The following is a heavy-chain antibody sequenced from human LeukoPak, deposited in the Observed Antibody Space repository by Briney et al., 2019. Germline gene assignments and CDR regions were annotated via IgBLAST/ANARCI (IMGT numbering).Heavy chain of an antibody. CDR1: GFTFSSYG. CDR2: IWYDGSNK. D-gene: IGHD6-19*01. J-gene: IGHJ4*02. CDR3: ARDSDGSGWGVFDY. Sequence: GGPLRLSCAASGFTFSSYGMHWVRQAPGKGLEWVAVIWYDGSNKYYADSVKGRFTISRDNSKNTLYLQMNSLRAEDTAVYYCARDSDGSGWGVFDYWGQGTLVTVSS. V-gene: IGHV3-33*01.